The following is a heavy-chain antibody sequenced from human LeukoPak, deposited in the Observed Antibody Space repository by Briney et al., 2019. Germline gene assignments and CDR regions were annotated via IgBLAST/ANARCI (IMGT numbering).Heavy chain of an antibody. D-gene: IGHD3-22*01. V-gene: IGHV3-21*01. CDR3: ARDLQSTDFITMIGNY. CDR2: ISSSSSYI. J-gene: IGHJ4*02. CDR1: GFTFSSYS. Sequence: GGSLRLSCAASGFTFSSYSMNWVRQAPGKGREWVSSISSSSSYIYYADSVKGRFTISRDNAKNSLYLQMNSLRAEDTVVYYCARDLQSTDFITMIGNYWGQGTLVTVSS.